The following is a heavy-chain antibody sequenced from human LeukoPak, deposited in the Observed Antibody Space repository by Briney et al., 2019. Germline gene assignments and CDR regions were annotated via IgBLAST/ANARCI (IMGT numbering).Heavy chain of an antibody. J-gene: IGHJ4*02. CDR1: GFIVSSNY. Sequence: GGSLRLSCAASGFIVSSNYMSWVRQAPGKGLEYISVTYSSGATYYADSVRDRFTISRDNSRNTLYLQMNSLRPEDTAVYYCAREPTYRSSLDFWGQGTLVTVSS. V-gene: IGHV3-53*01. CDR3: AREPTYRSSLDF. D-gene: IGHD6-6*01. CDR2: TYSSGAT.